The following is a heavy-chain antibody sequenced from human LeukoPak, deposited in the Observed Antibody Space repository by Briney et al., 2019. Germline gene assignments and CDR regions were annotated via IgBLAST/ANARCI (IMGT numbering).Heavy chain of an antibody. CDR1: GFTFSSYA. CDR3: ARRPYSTSWYYFDY. J-gene: IGHJ4*02. Sequence: GGSLRLSCAASGFTFSSYAMSWVRQAPGKGLEWVSAISGSGGSTYYADSVKGRLTISRDNSKNTLYLQMNSLRAEDTAVYYCARRPYSTSWYYFDYWGQGTLVTVSS. D-gene: IGHD6-13*01. CDR2: ISGSGGST. V-gene: IGHV3-23*01.